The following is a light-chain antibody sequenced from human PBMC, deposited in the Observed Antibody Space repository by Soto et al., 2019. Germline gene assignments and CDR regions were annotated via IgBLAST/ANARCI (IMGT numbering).Light chain of an antibody. Sequence: QSALTQPASVSGSPGQSIAISSTGTNSDVGGYNYVSWYQHHPGKAPKLMIYEVSNRPSGVSNRFSASKSGNTASLTISGLQAEDEADYYFSSYTTSTTWVFGGGTKLTV. CDR2: EVS. V-gene: IGLV2-14*01. J-gene: IGLJ3*02. CDR3: SSYTTSTTWV. CDR1: NSDVGGYNY.